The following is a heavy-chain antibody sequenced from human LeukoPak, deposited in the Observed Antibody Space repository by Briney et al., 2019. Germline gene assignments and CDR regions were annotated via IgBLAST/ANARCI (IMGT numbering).Heavy chain of an antibody. CDR2: ISSSSSYI. D-gene: IGHD2-21*02. V-gene: IGHV3-21*01. CDR1: GFTFSSYS. J-gene: IGHJ2*01. CDR3: ARDLGYCGGDCYSGSDWYFDL. Sequence: PGGSLRLSCAASGFTFSSYSMNWVRQAPGKGLEWVSSISSSSSYIYYADSVKGRFTISRDNAKNSLYLQMNSLRAEDTAVYYCARDLGYCGGDCYSGSDWYFDLWGRGTLVTVSS.